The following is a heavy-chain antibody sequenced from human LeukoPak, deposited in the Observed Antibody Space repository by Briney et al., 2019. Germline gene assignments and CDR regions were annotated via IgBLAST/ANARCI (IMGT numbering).Heavy chain of an antibody. D-gene: IGHD6-19*01. Sequence: SETLSLTCAVDGASFSDYWSWIRQPPGKGLEWIGEINHSGSTNYNPSLKSRVTISGDTSKNQFFLKLNSVTAADTAVYYCARGRAVGLWGRGTLVTVSS. CDR3: ARGRAVGL. CDR2: INHSGST. CDR1: GASFSDY. J-gene: IGHJ2*01. V-gene: IGHV4-34*01.